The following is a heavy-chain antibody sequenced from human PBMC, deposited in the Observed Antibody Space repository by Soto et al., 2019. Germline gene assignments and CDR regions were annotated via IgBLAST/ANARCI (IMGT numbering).Heavy chain of an antibody. CDR2: IIPIFGTA. V-gene: IGHV1-69*01. CDR1: GGTFSSYA. J-gene: IGHJ4*02. D-gene: IGHD3-3*01. CDR3: ARDHNDLAFDY. Sequence: QVQLVPSGAEVKKPGSSVKVSCKSSGGTFSSYAISWVRQSPGQGLEWMGGIIPIFGTANYAQKVPGRVTITADESTGTAYGELRSLRAEDTAVYACARDHNDLAFDYWGQGTMVTVTT.